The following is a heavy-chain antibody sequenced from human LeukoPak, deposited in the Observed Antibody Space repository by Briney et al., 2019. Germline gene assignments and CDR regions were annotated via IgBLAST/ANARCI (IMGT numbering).Heavy chain of an antibody. J-gene: IGHJ5*02. D-gene: IGHD6-25*01. CDR3: ARGIGSENWFDP. CDR1: GFTFSSYS. CDR2: ISSSSSYI. V-gene: IGHV3-21*01. Sequence: GGSLRLSYAASGFTFSSYSMNWVRQAPGKGLEWVSSISSSSSYIYYADSVKGRFTISRDNAKNSLYLQMNSLRAEDTAVYYCARGIGSENWFDPWGQGTLVTVSS.